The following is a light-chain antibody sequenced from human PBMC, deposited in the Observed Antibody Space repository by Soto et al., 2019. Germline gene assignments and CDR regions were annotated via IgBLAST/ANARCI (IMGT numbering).Light chain of an antibody. V-gene: IGLV2-8*01. CDR3: SSYAGNSNYV. J-gene: IGLJ1*01. Sequence: QSVLTQPPPASGSPGQSVTISCTGTNSDVGAYKFVSWYQQNPGKAPKLIIYDVTKRPTGVPDRFSGSKSGNTASLTVSGLQAEDEADYYCSSYAGNSNYVFGSGTKVTVL. CDR1: NSDVGAYKF. CDR2: DVT.